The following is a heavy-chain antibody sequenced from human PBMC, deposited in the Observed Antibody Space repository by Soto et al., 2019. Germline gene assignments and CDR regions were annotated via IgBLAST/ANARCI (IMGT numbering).Heavy chain of an antibody. CDR1: GFTFDDYA. Sequence: GGSLRLSCAASGFTFDDYAMHWVRQAPGKGLEWVSGISWHSGGIGYADSVKGRFTISRDNAKNSLYLQMNSLRAEDTALYYCAKDTADSSGYYYDAFDIWGQGTMVTVSS. D-gene: IGHD3-22*01. J-gene: IGHJ3*02. CDR2: ISWHSGGI. V-gene: IGHV3-9*01. CDR3: AKDTADSSGYYYDAFDI.